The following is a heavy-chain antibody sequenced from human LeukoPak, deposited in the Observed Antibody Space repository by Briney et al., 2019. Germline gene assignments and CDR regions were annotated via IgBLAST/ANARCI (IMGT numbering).Heavy chain of an antibody. Sequence: SHTLSLLCALSGHSLSSNSAAWHWLTQSPSRGLEWLGRTYYRSKLYNDYAVSVKSRITINPDTSKNQFSLQLNSVTPEDTTVYYCARVHYKLFDYWGQGTLVTVSS. V-gene: IGHV6-1*01. CDR3: ARVHYKLFDY. CDR2: TYYRSKLYN. D-gene: IGHD4-11*01. CDR1: GHSLSSNSAA. J-gene: IGHJ4*02.